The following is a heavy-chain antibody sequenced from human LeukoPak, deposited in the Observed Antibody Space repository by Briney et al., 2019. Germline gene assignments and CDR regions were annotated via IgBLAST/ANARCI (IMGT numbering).Heavy chain of an antibody. V-gene: IGHV4-59*01. CDR3: AKDRVGYIDFSGDYYPEGFDL. CDR2: IYYSGST. J-gene: IGHJ3*01. D-gene: IGHD2-21*02. Sequence: SETLSLTCTVSGGSISSYYWSWIRQPPGKGLEWIGYIYYSGSTNYNPSLKSRVTISVDTSKSQVSLKLRSVTAADTAVYYCAKDRVGYIDFSGDYYPEGFDLWGQGTLVTVSS. CDR1: GGSISSYY.